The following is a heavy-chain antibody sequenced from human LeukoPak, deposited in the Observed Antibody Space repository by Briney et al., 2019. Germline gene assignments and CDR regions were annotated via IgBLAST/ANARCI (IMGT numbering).Heavy chain of an antibody. V-gene: IGHV1-8*03. CDR2: MNPNSGNT. Sequence: ASVKVSCKASGYTFTSYDINWVRQATGQGHEWMGWMNPNSGNTGYAQKFQGRVTITRNTSISTAYMELSSLRSEDTAVYYCARKGAYCGGDCLDYWGQGTLVTVSS. J-gene: IGHJ4*02. CDR1: GYTFTSYD. D-gene: IGHD2-21*02. CDR3: ARKGAYCGGDCLDY.